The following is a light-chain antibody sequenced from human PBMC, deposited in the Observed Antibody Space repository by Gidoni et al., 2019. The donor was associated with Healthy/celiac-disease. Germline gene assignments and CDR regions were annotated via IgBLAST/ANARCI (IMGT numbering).Light chain of an antibody. V-gene: IGKV3-20*01. CDR2: GAS. CDR3: QQYGSSAYT. J-gene: IGKJ2*01. CDR1: QSVSSSY. Sequence: EIVLTQSPGTLSLSPGERATLPCRASQSVSSSYLAWYQQKPGQAPRLLIYGASSRATGIPDGFSGSGSGTDFTLTISRLEPEDFAVYYCQQYGSSAYTFGQGTKLEIK.